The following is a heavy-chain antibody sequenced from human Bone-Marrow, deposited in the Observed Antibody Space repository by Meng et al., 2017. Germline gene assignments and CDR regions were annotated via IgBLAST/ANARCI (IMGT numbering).Heavy chain of an antibody. D-gene: IGHD6-13*01. CDR1: GGSISSGGYY. CDR3: ARDTSYSSSWFDY. J-gene: IGHJ4*02. V-gene: IGHV4-31*03. Sequence: QVQRKESGPGLVKPSQTLSLTCTVSGGSISSGGYYWSWIRQHPGKGLEWIGYIYYSGSTYYDPSLKSRVTISVDTSKNQFSLKLSSVTAADTAVYYCARDTSYSSSWFDYWGQGTLVTVSS. CDR2: IYYSGST.